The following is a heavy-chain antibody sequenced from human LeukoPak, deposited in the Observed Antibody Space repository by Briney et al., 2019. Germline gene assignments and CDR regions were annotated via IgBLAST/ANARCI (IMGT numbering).Heavy chain of an antibody. D-gene: IGHD2-2*01. CDR2: IYTTGST. J-gene: IGHJ4*02. V-gene: IGHV4-4*07. CDR1: HDSISSYD. Sequence: SETLSLTCSVSHDSISSYDWSWIRQPAGKGLEWIGRIYTTGSTNYNPSLKSRVTMSVDTSKNQFSLRLTSVTAAHTAVYYCARVQPMLTSEPHFDYWGQGTLVTVSS. CDR3: ARVQPMLTSEPHFDY.